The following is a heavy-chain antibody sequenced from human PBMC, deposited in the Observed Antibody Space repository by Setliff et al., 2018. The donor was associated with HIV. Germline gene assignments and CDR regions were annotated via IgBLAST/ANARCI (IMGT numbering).Heavy chain of an antibody. D-gene: IGHD7-27*01. CDR1: GDSIGTYY. J-gene: IGHJ5*02. CDR3: ARARLLGGFLS. V-gene: IGHV4-59*01. Sequence: SETLSLTCSVSGDSIGTYYWNWIRQTPGKRLEWIGFFYYGGSTDYNSALKNRVAISVDTSRNRVSLKMTSVTAADTAVYYCARARLLGGFLSWGRGALVTVSS. CDR2: FYYGGST.